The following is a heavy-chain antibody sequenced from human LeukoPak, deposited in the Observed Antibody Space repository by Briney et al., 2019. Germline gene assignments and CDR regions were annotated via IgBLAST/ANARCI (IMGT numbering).Heavy chain of an antibody. CDR2: IIPIFGTA. CDR3: ARGVGYYDFWSGNYFDY. V-gene: IGHV1-69*13. D-gene: IGHD3-3*01. CDR1: GGTFSSYA. Sequence: ASVKVSCKASGGTFSSYAISWVRQAPGQGLEWMGGIIPIFGTANYAQKFQGRVTITADESTSTAYMELSSLRSEDTAVCYCARGVGYYDFWSGNYFDYWGQGTLVTVSS. J-gene: IGHJ4*02.